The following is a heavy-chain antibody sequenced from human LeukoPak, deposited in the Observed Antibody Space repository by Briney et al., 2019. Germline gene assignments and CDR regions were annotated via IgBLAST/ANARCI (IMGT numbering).Heavy chain of an antibody. Sequence: SETLPLTCAVHGGSFSGYYWTWIRQPPGKGLEWIGEIYHSGSTNYNPSLKSRVATSVDKAKNQFSLTLNSVTAADTAVYYCARAGSYCLDYWGQGTLVTGSS. CDR2: IYHSGST. V-gene: IGHV4-34*01. J-gene: IGHJ4*02. CDR1: GGSFSGYY. D-gene: IGHD1-26*01. CDR3: ARAGSYCLDY.